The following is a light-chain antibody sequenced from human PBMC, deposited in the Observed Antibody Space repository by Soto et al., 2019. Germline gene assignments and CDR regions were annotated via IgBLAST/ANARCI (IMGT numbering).Light chain of an antibody. CDR1: QSVSSNY. V-gene: IGKV3-20*01. Sequence: EIVLTQSPGTLSLSPGERATLSCRARQSVSSNYLAWYQQKPGQAPRLLIYGAYSRATGTPDRFSGSGSGTDFTLTISRLEPEDFAVYYCQQYGTSRETFGQGTKVDIK. CDR3: QQYGTSRET. J-gene: IGKJ1*01. CDR2: GAY.